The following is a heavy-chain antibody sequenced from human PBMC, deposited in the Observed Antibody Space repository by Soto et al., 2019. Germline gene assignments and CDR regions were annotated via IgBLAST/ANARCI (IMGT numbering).Heavy chain of an antibody. CDR2: INAGNGDT. Sequence: QVQLVQSGAEVKKPGASVKISCKASGYSFTNYVMHWLRQAPGQSLERMGCINAGNGDTKFSPKFQDRVTITRDTAASAVYMELSSLNSEDTSVYYCAREYGYFDSSGRLDYWYFGLWGRGTLGTVSS. V-gene: IGHV1-3*01. D-gene: IGHD3-22*01. CDR1: GYSFTNYV. J-gene: IGHJ2*01. CDR3: AREYGYFDSSGRLDYWYFGL.